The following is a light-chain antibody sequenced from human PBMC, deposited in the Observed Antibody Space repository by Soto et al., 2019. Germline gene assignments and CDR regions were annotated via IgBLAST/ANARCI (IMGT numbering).Light chain of an antibody. CDR3: QQYNTYSWT. CDR1: QSISSW. V-gene: IGKV1-5*01. Sequence: DIQMTQSPSTLSASVGDRVTITCRASQSISSWFAWYQQKPGKAPKLLIYAASSLESGVPSRFSGNGSGTKCTPTIRSLHPDDLANYYCQQYNTYSWTFGQGTKVEIK. J-gene: IGKJ1*01. CDR2: AAS.